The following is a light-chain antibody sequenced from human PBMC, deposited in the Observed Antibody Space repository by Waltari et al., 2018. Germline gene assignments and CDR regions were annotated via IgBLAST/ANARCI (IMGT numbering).Light chain of an antibody. CDR2: WAS. J-gene: IGKJ1*01. V-gene: IGKV4-1*01. CDR3: QQYYTILRT. CDR1: QSVLYNSNNKTY. Sequence: DIVMTQSPDSLAVSLGERATINCKASQSVLYNSNNKTYLAWYQHKPGQPPKLLISWASTRESGVPDRFSGSGSGTDFTLTISSLQAEDVAVYYCQQYYTILRTFGQGTKVEI.